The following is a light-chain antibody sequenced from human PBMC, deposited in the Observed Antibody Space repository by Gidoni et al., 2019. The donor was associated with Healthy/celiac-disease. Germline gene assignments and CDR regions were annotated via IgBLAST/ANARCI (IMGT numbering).Light chain of an antibody. CDR2: LNSDGSH. Sequence: QLVLTQSPSASASLGASVKLTCTLSSGHSSYAIAWHQQQPEKGPRYLMKLNSDGSHSKGDWTPDRFSGSSSGAERYLTISSLQSEDEADYYWQTWGTGIQVVGGGTKLTVL. CDR3: QTWGTGIQV. J-gene: IGLJ3*02. V-gene: IGLV4-69*01. CDR1: SGHSSYA.